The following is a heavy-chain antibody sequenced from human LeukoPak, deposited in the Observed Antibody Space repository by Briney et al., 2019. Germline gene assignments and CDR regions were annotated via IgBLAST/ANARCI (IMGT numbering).Heavy chain of an antibody. D-gene: IGHD6-19*01. CDR3: ARDVDRYQQWLVGY. CDR2: ISYDGSNK. V-gene: IGHV3-30-3*01. CDR1: GFTFSSYA. J-gene: IGHJ4*02. Sequence: GGSLRLSCAASGFTFSSYAMHWVRQAPDKWLEWVAVISYDGSNKYYADSVKGRFTISRDNSKNTLYLQMNSLRAEDTAVYYCARDVDRYQQWLVGYWGQGTLVTVSS.